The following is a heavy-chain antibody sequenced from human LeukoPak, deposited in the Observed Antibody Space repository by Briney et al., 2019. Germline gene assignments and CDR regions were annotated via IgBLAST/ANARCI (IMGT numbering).Heavy chain of an antibody. CDR1: EFSVTTNG. CDR3: ARWTNRYFGL. J-gene: IGHJ2*01. CDR2: ISSNGVDT. V-gene: IGHV3-64*01. Sequence: PGGSLRLSCVAAEFSVTTNGMHWVRKAPGKGLEDVSAISSNGVDTFYANSVKGRFTVSRDTSKNTVYHQMGSLRAKDMAVYYCARWTNRYFGLWGRGTLVTVSS. D-gene: IGHD3/OR15-3a*01.